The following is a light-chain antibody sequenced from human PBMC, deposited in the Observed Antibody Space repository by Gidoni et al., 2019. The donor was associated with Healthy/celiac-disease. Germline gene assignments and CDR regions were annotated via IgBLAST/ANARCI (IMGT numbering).Light chain of an antibody. Sequence: DIQMTQSPSSLSASVGDRVTITCQASQDISNYLNWYQQKPGKAPKLQIYDASNLETGVPSRFSGSGSGTDITFTISSLQPEDIATYYCQQYDNLPPYTFGQGTKLEIK. V-gene: IGKV1-33*01. CDR2: DAS. CDR3: QQYDNLPPYT. J-gene: IGKJ2*01. CDR1: QDISNY.